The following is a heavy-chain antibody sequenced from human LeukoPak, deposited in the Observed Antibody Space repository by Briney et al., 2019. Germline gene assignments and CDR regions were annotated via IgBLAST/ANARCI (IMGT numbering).Heavy chain of an antibody. D-gene: IGHD3-10*01. J-gene: IGHJ4*02. CDR3: ARQAYGSGSYSAH. CDR1: GYSFPNFW. Sequence: GESLQISCKGSGYSFPNFWIGWVRQMPGKGLGWMGIIYPGDSDTRYSPSFQGQVTISADKSISTAYLQWNSLKASDTAMYYCARQAYGSGSYSAHWGQGTLVTVSS. CDR2: IYPGDSDT. V-gene: IGHV5-51*01.